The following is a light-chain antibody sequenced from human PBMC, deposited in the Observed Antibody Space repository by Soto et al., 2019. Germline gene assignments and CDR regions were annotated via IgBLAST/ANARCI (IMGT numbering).Light chain of an antibody. J-gene: IGLJ1*01. Sequence: SYELTQPPSVSVAPGQTARITCGGNNIESKSVHWYQQRPGQAPVLVIYVDSDRPSGIPDRFSASTSGNTAALTISMVEAGDEADYYCQVWDTISDHYVFGSGTKVTVL. CDR2: VDS. CDR1: NIESKS. V-gene: IGLV3-21*02. CDR3: QVWDTISDHYV.